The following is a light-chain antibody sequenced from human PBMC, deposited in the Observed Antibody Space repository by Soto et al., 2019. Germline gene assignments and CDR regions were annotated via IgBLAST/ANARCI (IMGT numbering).Light chain of an antibody. CDR3: QQYDNWPPWT. V-gene: IGKV3-15*01. Sequence: EIVMTQSPATLSVSPGERATLSCRASQSVNSNLAWYQQKPGQTPRLLLYRASTRATGIPARFSGSGSGTEFTLTITSLQSEDFAVYYCQQYDNWPPWTFGQGT. CDR1: QSVNSN. J-gene: IGKJ1*01. CDR2: RAS.